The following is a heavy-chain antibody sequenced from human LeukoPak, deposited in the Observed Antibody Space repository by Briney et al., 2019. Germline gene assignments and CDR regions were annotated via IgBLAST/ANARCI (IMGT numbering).Heavy chain of an antibody. CDR1: GFTFSSYS. CDR3: ARAPQCCTGYCYSGY. Sequence: GGSLRLSCAASGFTFSSYSMNWVRQAPGKGQGWVSSISSTSSSYIYYADSVKGRFTISRDNAKNSLYLQMNSLSAAHTGVYLCARAPQCCTGYCYSGYWPQGTVDTV. J-gene: IGHJ4*02. D-gene: IGHD2-21*02. V-gene: IGHV3-21*01. CDR2: ISSTSSSYI.